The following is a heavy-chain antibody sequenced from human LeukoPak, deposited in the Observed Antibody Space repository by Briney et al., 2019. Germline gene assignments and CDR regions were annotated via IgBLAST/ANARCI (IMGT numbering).Heavy chain of an antibody. Sequence: SETLSLTCSVSGGSISSYYRGWIRQPPGKGLEWIGNIYYSGSTNYSPSLKSRVTISVDTYKNQFSLTLSSVTAADTAVYYCANQNVNCFDPWGQGTLVTVSS. J-gene: IGHJ5*02. CDR1: GGSISSYY. CDR2: IYYSGST. V-gene: IGHV4-59*01. CDR3: ANQNVNCFDP.